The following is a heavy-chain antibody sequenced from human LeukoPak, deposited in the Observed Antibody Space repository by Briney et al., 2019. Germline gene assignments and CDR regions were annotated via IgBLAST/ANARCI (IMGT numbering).Heavy chain of an antibody. Sequence: SETLSLTCTVSGGSISSSSYYWGWIRQPPGKGLEWIGSIYYSGSTNYNPSLKSRVTISVDTSKNQFSLKLSSVTAADTAVYYCATRSEGIAAAGTNGMDVWGQGTTVTVSS. CDR3: ATRSEGIAAAGTNGMDV. CDR1: GGSISSSSYY. J-gene: IGHJ6*02. CDR2: IYYSGST. V-gene: IGHV4-39*07. D-gene: IGHD6-13*01.